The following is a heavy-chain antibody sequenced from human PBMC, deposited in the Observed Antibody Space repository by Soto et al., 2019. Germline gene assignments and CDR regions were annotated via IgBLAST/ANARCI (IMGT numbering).Heavy chain of an antibody. Sequence: PGGSLRLSCAASGFTFSSYGMHWVRQAPGKGLEWVAVICNDGSNKHYADSVKGRFNISRDNSKNTPYLQMNSLRAEDTAVYYCARGAYYGMDVWGQGTTVTVSS. CDR3: ARGAYYGMDV. V-gene: IGHV3-33*01. J-gene: IGHJ6*02. CDR2: ICNDGSNK. CDR1: GFTFSSYG.